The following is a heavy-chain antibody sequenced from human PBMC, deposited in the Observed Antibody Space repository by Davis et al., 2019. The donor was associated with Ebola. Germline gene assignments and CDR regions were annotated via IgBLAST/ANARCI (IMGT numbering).Heavy chain of an antibody. V-gene: IGHV4-39*07. Sequence: PSETLSLTCTVSGGSISSSSYYWGWIRQPPGKGLEWIGNIYYSGSTYYNPSLKSRVTMSVDTSKNQFSLNLGSVTAADTAIYYCARWAAVRSTEFDYWGQGTLVTVSS. CDR3: ARWAAVRSTEFDY. J-gene: IGHJ4*02. D-gene: IGHD6-19*01. CDR2: IYYSGST. CDR1: GGSISSSSYY.